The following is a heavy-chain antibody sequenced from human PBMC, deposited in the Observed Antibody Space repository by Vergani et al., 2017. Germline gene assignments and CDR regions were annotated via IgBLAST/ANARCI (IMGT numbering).Heavy chain of an antibody. J-gene: IGHJ3*02. V-gene: IGHV4-59*01. D-gene: IGHD5-18*01. Sequence: QVQLQESGPGLVKPSETLSLTCTVSGGSISSYYWSWIRQPPGKGLEWIGYIYYSGSTNYNPSLKSRVTISVDTSKNQFSLKLSSVTAADTAVYYCARNVPRIQLWQAFDIWGQGTMVTVSS. CDR2: IYYSGST. CDR1: GGSISSYY. CDR3: ARNVPRIQLWQAFDI.